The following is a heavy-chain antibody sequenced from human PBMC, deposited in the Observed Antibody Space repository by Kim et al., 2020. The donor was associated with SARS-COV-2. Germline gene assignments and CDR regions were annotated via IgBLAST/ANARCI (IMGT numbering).Heavy chain of an antibody. D-gene: IGHD3-22*01. Sequence: DSVKGRITISSDNAKNSLFLQMNNLRPEDTAFYYCAKGDSSGYYPNCFDPWGQGTLVTVSS. CDR3: AKGDSSGYYPNCFDP. V-gene: IGHV3-9*01. J-gene: IGHJ5*02.